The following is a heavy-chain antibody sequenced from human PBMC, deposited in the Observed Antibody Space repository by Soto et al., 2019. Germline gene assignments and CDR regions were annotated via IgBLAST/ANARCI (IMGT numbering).Heavy chain of an antibody. V-gene: IGHV3-66*01. J-gene: IGHJ5*02. Sequence: GGSLRLSCAASGFTVSSNYMSWVRQAPGKGLEWVSVIYSGGSTYYADSVKGRFTISRDNSKNTLYLQMNSLRAEDTAVYYCARGIAAPTRENWFDPWGQGTLVTVSS. CDR3: ARGIAAPTRENWFDP. D-gene: IGHD6-6*01. CDR1: GFTVSSNY. CDR2: IYSGGST.